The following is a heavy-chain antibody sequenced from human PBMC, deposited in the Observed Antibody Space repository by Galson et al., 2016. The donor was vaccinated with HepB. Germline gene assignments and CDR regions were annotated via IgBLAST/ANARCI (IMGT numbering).Heavy chain of an antibody. D-gene: IGHD4-11*01. CDR1: GFTFSYYA. J-gene: IGHJ4*02. CDR2: ISASGGTT. CDR3: ANDDDFSNY. V-gene: IGHV3-23*01. Sequence: SLRLSCAASGFTFSYYAMSWVRQAPGKGLEWVSAISASGGTTYYADSVKGRFAISRDNSKNTLYLQMNGLRTEDTAIYYCANDDDFSNYWGQGTLDTVSS.